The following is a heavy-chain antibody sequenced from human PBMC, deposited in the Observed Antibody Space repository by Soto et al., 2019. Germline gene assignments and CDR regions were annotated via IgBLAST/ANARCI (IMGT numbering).Heavy chain of an antibody. CDR3: AKAVGYCSSSSCRDYYYYYGMDV. V-gene: IGHV3-30*18. CDR2: ISYDGGNK. CDR1: GLTVSNYG. D-gene: IGHD2-15*01. J-gene: IGHJ6*02. Sequence: VGSQRLACAASGLTVSNYGMHWVRQAPGKGLEWVSVISYDGGNKYYADSVKGRFTISRDNSKNTLYLQMNSLRTEDTAVYYCAKAVGYCSSSSCRDYYYYYGMDVWGQGTTVTVSS.